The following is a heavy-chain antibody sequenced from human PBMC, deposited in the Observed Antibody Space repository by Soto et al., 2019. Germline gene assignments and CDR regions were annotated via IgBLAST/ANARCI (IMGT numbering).Heavy chain of an antibody. D-gene: IGHD3-22*01. V-gene: IGHV3-23*01. CDR3: AKVGGDHSSGYYPSLFDY. J-gene: IGHJ4*02. CDR2: ISGSGGST. CDR1: GFTFSSYA. Sequence: GGSLRLSCAASGFTFSSYAMSWVRQAPGKGLEWVSAISGSGGSTYYADSVKGRFTISRDNSKNTLYLQMNSLRAEDTAVYYCAKVGGDHSSGYYPSLFDYWGQGTLVTVSS.